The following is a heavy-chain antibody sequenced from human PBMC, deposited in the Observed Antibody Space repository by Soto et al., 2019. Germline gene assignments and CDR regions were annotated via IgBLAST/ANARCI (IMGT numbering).Heavy chain of an antibody. CDR2: IYWGDDK. Sequence: QITLKESGPTLVKPTQTLTLTCTFSGFSLSTSGVGVGWIRQPPGKALEWLALIYWGDDKRYSPSLKSRLTIPKDTSKHQVVLTMTNMDPVDTATYYCAHVYTSMMAVDYWGQGTLVTVSS. CDR3: AHVYTSMMAVDY. D-gene: IGHD5-18*01. CDR1: GFSLSTSGVG. J-gene: IGHJ4*02. V-gene: IGHV2-5*02.